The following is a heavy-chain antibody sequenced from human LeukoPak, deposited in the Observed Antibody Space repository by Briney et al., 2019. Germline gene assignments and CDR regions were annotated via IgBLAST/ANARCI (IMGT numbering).Heavy chain of an antibody. CDR3: ARLLTQKRRANDY. J-gene: IGHJ4*02. CDR2: IYHSGST. Sequence: PSETLSLTCAVSGGSISSGGYSWSWIRQPPGKGLEWIGYIYHSGSTYYNPSLKSRVTISVDRSKNQFSLKLSSVTAADTAVYYCARLLTQKRRANDYWGQGTLVTVSS. V-gene: IGHV4-30-2*01. D-gene: IGHD1-1*01. CDR1: GGSISSGGYS.